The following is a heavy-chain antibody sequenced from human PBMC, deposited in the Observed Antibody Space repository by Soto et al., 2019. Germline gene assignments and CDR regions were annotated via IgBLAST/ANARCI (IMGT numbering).Heavy chain of an antibody. Sequence: GGSPRLSCAASGFTFSSYWMDWVRQEPGKGLVWVSRINSDGSSTSYADSVKGRFTISRDNAKNTLYLQMNSLRAEDTAVYYCAIRASYYDSSGYFDYWGQGTLVTVSS. D-gene: IGHD3-22*01. CDR2: INSDGSST. CDR1: GFTFSSYW. V-gene: IGHV3-74*01. CDR3: AIRASYYDSSGYFDY. J-gene: IGHJ4*02.